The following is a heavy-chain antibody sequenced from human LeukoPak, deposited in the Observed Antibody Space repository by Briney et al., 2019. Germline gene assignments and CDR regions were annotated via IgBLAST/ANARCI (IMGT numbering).Heavy chain of an antibody. V-gene: IGHV3-23*01. Sequence: GGSLRLSCAASGFTFRSYAMSWVRQAPGKGLEWVSANSGSGGSTYYADSVKGRFTISRDNSKNTLYLQMNSLRAEDTAVYYCAKDGKSCSGGSCYSFGHDYWGQGTLVTVSS. CDR1: GFTFRSYA. D-gene: IGHD2-15*01. CDR3: AKDGKSCSGGSCYSFGHDY. CDR2: NSGSGGST. J-gene: IGHJ4*02.